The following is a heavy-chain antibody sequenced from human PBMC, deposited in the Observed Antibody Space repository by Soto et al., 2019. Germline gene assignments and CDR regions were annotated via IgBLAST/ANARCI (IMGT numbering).Heavy chain of an antibody. CDR1: GGGCRIYN. Sequence: RADGGGCRIYNNSRVRQAPGQELESMRGIIPIFGTANYAQKFQGRVTITADKATSTAYVELSSPRSEETAVYYCASEDSIYGMDVWGQGTTVTVSS. J-gene: IGHJ6*02. D-gene: IGHD3-3*02. V-gene: IGHV1-69*06. CDR2: IIPIFGTA. CDR3: ASEDSIYGMDV.